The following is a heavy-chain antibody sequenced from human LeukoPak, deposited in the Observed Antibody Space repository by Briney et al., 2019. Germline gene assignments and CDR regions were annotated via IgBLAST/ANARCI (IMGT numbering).Heavy chain of an antibody. CDR1: GGSISSGDYY. CDR3: ARRGYSSSRLLVDY. J-gene: IGHJ4*02. V-gene: IGHV4-30-4*01. CDR2: IYYSGTT. Sequence: SETLSLTCTVSGGSISSGDYYWSWIRQSPGKGLEWIGYIYYSGTTYYNPSLRSRVTMSVDTSKNQFSLKLSSVTAADTAVYYCARRGYSSSRLLVDYWGQGTLVTVSS. D-gene: IGHD1-26*01.